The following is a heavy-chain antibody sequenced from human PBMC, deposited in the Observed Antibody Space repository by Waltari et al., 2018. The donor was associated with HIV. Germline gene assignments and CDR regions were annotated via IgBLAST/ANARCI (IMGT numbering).Heavy chain of an antibody. CDR1: NGSFDSYY. Sequence: QVQLEQWGAGLVKPSEILSVTCAVYNGSFDSYYWPWVRQAPGKGLEWIGEVKHAGQPISNPSLQSGASPFLAAPKRRVSLRLTSATAGETVVYFCVRGQSWQFGCLDVWGRGTTV. V-gene: IGHV4-34*02. D-gene: IGHD3-16*01. CDR2: VKHAGQP. CDR3: VRGQSWQFGCLDV. J-gene: IGHJ6*02.